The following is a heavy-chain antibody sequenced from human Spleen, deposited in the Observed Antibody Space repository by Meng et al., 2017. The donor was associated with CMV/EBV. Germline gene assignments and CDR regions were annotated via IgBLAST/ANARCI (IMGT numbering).Heavy chain of an antibody. V-gene: IGHV1-2*02. Sequence: ASVKVSCKASGYTFTGYYINWVRQAPGQGLEWMGWINPNSGGTNYAHKFQGRVTMTRDTSINTGYMELTRLTSDDTAVYYCARDNNWGPDYWGQGTLVTVSS. CDR2: INPNSGGT. D-gene: IGHD7-27*01. CDR1: GYTFTGYY. J-gene: IGHJ4*02. CDR3: ARDNNWGPDY.